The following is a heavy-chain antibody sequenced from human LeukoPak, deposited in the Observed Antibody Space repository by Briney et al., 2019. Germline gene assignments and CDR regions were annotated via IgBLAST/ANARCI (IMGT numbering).Heavy chain of an antibody. V-gene: IGHV1-8*01. CDR1: AYTFTSYD. CDR2: MNPNSGNT. CDR3: ASEYSSSWYQSFYYYMDV. J-gene: IGHJ6*03. Sequence: GASVKVSCKASAYTFTSYDINWVRQATGQGLEWMGWMNPNSGNTGYAQKFQGRVTMTRNTSISTAYMELSSLRSEDTAVYYCASEYSSSWYQSFYYYMDVWGKGTTVTVSS. D-gene: IGHD6-13*01.